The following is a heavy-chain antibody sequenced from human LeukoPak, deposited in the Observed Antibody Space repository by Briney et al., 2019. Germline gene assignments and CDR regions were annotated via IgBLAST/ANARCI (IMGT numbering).Heavy chain of an antibody. CDR2: ISGDASST. D-gene: IGHD3-22*01. V-gene: IGHV3-23*01. CDR1: GFTFNNNA. Sequence: GGSLRLSCAASGFTFNNNAMSWVRQAPGKGLEWVSGISGDASSTYYADSVKGRFTISRDNSKNSLYLQMNSLRVEDTAVYYCARLDYDWDAFDIWGQGTMVTVSS. CDR3: ARLDYDWDAFDI. J-gene: IGHJ3*02.